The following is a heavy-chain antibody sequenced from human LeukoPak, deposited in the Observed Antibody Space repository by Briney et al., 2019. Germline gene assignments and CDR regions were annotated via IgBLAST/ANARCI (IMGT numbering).Heavy chain of an antibody. D-gene: IGHD5-18*01. CDR1: GLTFSSSW. Sequence: GGSLRLSCAVSGLTFSSSWMDWVRQAPGKGLEWVASINPEGSEKYSADSVKGRFTISRDNSENTVYLQMNNLRAEDTAVYYCAGRVTGYSSGYVYWGQGTLVTVSS. CDR2: INPEGSEK. CDR3: AGRVTGYSSGYVY. V-gene: IGHV3-7*03. J-gene: IGHJ4*02.